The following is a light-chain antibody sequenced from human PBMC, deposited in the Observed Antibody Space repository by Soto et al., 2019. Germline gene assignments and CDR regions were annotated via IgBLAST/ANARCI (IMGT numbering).Light chain of an antibody. Sequence: EIVMTQSPATLSVSPGERATLSCRASQSVSSKLAWDQQKPGQAPRLLIYDVSNRATDIPARFSGSGSGTDFTLTISSLEPEDLAVYYCQQRSNWPPNTFGQGTRLEI. V-gene: IGKV3-11*01. CDR3: QQRSNWPPNT. CDR1: QSVSSK. J-gene: IGKJ5*01. CDR2: DVS.